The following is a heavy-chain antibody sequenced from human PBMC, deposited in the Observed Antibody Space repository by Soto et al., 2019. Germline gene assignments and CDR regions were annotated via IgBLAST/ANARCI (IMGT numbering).Heavy chain of an antibody. CDR2: ISSSGVT. Sequence: GPGVQKPEASVKVSCKASGYTFSSSAISWVRQYPGQGPEWMGWISSSGVTNYAQNFQGRVTLTVDSSTTTADMEVRSLSSADTAIYYCARDHGGYGTFDYWGQGTLVTVSS. D-gene: IGHD5-12*01. J-gene: IGHJ4*02. CDR1: GYTFSSSA. CDR3: ARDHGGYGTFDY. V-gene: IGHV1-18*04.